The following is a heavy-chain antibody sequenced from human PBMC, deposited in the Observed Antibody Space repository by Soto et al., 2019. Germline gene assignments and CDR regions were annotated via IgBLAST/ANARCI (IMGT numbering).Heavy chain of an antibody. V-gene: IGHV4-34*01. CDR2: INHSGST. CDR1: GGSFSGYY. Sequence: SETLSLTCAVYGGSFSGYYWTWIRQPPGTGLEWIGEINHSGSTNYNPSLKSRVTISVDTSKNQFSLKLSSVTVADTAVYYCTRARGGYFDYWGQGTLVTVSS. CDR3: TRARGGYFDY. J-gene: IGHJ4*02.